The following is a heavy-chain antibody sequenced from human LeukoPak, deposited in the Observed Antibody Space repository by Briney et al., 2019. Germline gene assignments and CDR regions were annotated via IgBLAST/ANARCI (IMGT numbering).Heavy chain of an antibody. Sequence: GGSLRLSCAASGFTFSSYEMNWVRQAPGKGLEWVSYISSGGITKYYADSVKGRFTIPRDNAKNSLSLHMNSLRDEDMAVYYCARGHYDSWSAPFDSWGQGTLVTVSS. CDR1: GFTFSSYE. D-gene: IGHD3-3*01. CDR3: ARGHYDSWSAPFDS. CDR2: ISSGGITK. V-gene: IGHV3-48*03. J-gene: IGHJ4*02.